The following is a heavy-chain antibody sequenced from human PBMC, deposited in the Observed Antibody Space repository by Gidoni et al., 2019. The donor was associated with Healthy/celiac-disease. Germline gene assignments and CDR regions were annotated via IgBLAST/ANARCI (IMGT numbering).Heavy chain of an antibody. CDR2: ISWNSGSI. D-gene: IGHD3-10*01. Sequence: CAAAGFTFADYDMHWVRQAPGKGLEWVSGISWNSGSIGYADSVKSRFTISRDNAKNSLYLQMNSLRAEDTALYYCAKALPYYYGSGSYIPSGMDVWGQGTTVTVSS. V-gene: IGHV3-9*01. CDR3: AKALPYYYGSGSYIPSGMDV. CDR1: GFTFADYD. J-gene: IGHJ6*02.